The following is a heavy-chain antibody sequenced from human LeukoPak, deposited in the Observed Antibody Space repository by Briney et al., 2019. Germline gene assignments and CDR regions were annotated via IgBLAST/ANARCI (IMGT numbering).Heavy chain of an antibody. D-gene: IGHD4-17*01. CDR3: ARVYYGDYGMFDY. CDR1: GFTFSSYW. Sequence: PGGSLGLSCAASGFTFSSYWMGWVRQAPGKGLEWVANIKRDGSEKYYVDSVKGRFTISRDNGKDSLYLQMKSLRAEDTAVYYCARVYYGDYGMFDYWGQGTLVTVSS. V-gene: IGHV3-7*05. CDR2: IKRDGSEK. J-gene: IGHJ4*02.